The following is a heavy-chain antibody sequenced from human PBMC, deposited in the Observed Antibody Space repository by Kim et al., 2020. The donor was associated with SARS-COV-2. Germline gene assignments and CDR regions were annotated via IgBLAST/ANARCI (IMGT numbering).Heavy chain of an antibody. CDR2: ISAYNGNT. CDR1: GYTFTSYG. J-gene: IGHJ4*02. D-gene: IGHD3-9*01. CDR3: ARDPRYDILTGYYTPYFDY. V-gene: IGHV1-18*01. Sequence: ASVKVSCKASGYTFTSYGISWVRQAPGQGLEWMGWISAYNGNTNYAQKLQGRVTMTTDTSTSTAYMELRSLRSDDTAVYYCARDPRYDILTGYYTPYFDYWGQGTLVTVSS.